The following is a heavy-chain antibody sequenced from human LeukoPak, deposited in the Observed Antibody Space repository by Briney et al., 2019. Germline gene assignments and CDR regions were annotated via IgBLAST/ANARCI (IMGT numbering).Heavy chain of an antibody. J-gene: IGHJ4*02. V-gene: IGHV3-30-3*01. CDR2: ISYDGSNK. Sequence: PGGSLRLSCAASGFTFSSYAMHWVRQAPGKGLEWVAVISYDGSNKYYADSVKGRFTISRDNSKNTLYLQMNSLRAEDTAVYYCARKGSQLWSTRSFDYWGQGTLVTVSS. D-gene: IGHD5-18*01. CDR1: GFTFSSYA. CDR3: ARKGSQLWSTRSFDY.